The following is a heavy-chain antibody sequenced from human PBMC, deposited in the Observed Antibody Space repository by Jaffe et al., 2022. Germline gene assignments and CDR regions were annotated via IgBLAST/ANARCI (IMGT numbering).Heavy chain of an antibody. V-gene: IGHV3-30*02. CDR2: IRYDGSNK. J-gene: IGHJ3*02. CDR1: GFTFSSYG. Sequence: QVQLVESGGGVVQPGGSLRLSCAASGFTFSSYGMHWVRQAPGKGLEWVAFIRYDGSNKYYADSVKGRFTISRDNSKNTLYLQMNSLRAEDTAVYYCATMGNYDILTGYPPVAFDIWGQGTMVTVSS. D-gene: IGHD3-9*01. CDR3: ATMGNYDILTGYPPVAFDI.